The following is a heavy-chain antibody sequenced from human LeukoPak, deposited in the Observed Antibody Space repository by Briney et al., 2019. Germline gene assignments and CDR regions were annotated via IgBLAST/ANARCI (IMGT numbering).Heavy chain of an antibody. CDR2: IIPIFGTA. CDR3: AAALAGGGPDY. Sequence: SVKVSCKASEYIFTTYYIHWVRQAPGQGLEWMGGIIPIFGTANYAQKFQGRVTITADESTSTAYMELSSLRSEDTAVYYCAAALAGGGPDYWGQGTLVTVSS. J-gene: IGHJ4*02. D-gene: IGHD3-16*01. CDR1: EYIFTTYY. V-gene: IGHV1-69*13.